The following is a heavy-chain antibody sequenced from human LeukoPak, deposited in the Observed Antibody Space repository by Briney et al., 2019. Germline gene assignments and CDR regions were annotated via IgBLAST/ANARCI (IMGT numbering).Heavy chain of an antibody. J-gene: IGHJ4*02. D-gene: IGHD2-15*01. CDR2: IYHSGST. V-gene: IGHV4-38-2*02. CDR3: ARQGRSDYFDY. Sequence: PSETLSLTCTVSGYSISSGYYWGWIRQPPGKGLEWIGNIYHSGSTYYNPSLKSRVTISVDTSKNQFSLKLSSVTAADTAVYYCARQGRSDYFDYWGQGTLVTVSS. CDR1: GYSISSGYY.